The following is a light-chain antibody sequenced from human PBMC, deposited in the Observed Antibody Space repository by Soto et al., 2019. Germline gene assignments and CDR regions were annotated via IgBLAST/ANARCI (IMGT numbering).Light chain of an antibody. V-gene: IGKV3-11*01. CDR2: DAS. CDR1: QNVGGY. J-gene: IGKJ4*01. CDR3: QQRSTWPLT. Sequence: EIVLTQSQATLSLSPGERATLSCRASQNVGGYLAWYQHKPDQAPRLLIYDASNRATGIPARFSGSGSGTDFSLTIRSLEPEDFAVYYCQQRSTWPLTLGGGTKVEIK.